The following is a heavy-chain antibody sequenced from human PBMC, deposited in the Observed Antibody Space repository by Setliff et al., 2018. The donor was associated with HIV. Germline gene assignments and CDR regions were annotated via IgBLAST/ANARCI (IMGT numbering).Heavy chain of an antibody. CDR2: IKEDGSEK. CDR3: ARDGGEH. D-gene: IGHD2-21*01. Sequence: GGSLRLSCAASGFTFSRYWMSWVRQAPGRGLEWVANIKEDGSEKYYVDSVKGRFTVSRVNAQDSMYLQMNSLRAEDTAVYYCARDGGEHWGQGTQVTVSS. V-gene: IGHV3-7*01. J-gene: IGHJ4*02. CDR1: GFTFSRYW.